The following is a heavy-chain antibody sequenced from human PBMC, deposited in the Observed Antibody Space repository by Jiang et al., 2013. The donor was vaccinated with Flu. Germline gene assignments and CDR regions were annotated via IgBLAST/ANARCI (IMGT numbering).Heavy chain of an antibody. CDR3: ARVPPVPVYYYGSGSYYPHPNWFDP. Sequence: LLKPSETLSLTCTVSGYSISSGYYWGWIRQPPGKGLEWIGSIYHSGSTYYNPSLKSRVTISVDTSKNQFSLKLSSVTAADTAVYYCARVPPVPVYYYGSGSYYPHPNWFDPWGQGTLVTVSS. J-gene: IGHJ5*02. D-gene: IGHD3-10*01. CDR1: GYSISSGYY. V-gene: IGHV4-38-2*02. CDR2: IYHSGST.